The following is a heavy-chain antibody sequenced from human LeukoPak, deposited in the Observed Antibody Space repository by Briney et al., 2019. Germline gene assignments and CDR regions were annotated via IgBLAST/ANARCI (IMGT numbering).Heavy chain of an antibody. V-gene: IGHV3-13*01. CDR2: IGTASDT. Sequence: GGSLRLSCAASGFTLSSQDMLWVRQPTGQGLEWVSTIGTASDTYYPGSVEGRFTLSRDNAKNSLYLQMNSLTAGDTAVYYCARGPPRGKYYYMDVWGKGTTVTVSS. CDR1: GFTLSSQD. CDR3: ARGPPRGKYYYMDV. J-gene: IGHJ6*03. D-gene: IGHD1-1*01.